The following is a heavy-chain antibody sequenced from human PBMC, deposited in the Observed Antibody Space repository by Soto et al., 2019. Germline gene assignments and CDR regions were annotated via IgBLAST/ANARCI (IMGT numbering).Heavy chain of an antibody. Sequence: QVQLQESGPGLVKPSQTLSLTCTVSGASISSGGHYWSWLRQLPGKGLEWIGNIHHSGTAYYTPSLKSRLTISVATSKTQFSLRLTSVTAADTAVYYCARRLGVDALDIWGQGTSVIVSS. J-gene: IGHJ3*02. CDR2: IHHSGTA. CDR1: GASISSGGHY. V-gene: IGHV4-31*03. CDR3: ARRLGVDALDI. D-gene: IGHD1-26*01.